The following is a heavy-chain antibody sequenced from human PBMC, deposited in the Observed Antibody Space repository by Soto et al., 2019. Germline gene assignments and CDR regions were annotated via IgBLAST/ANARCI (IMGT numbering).Heavy chain of an antibody. V-gene: IGHV4-59*01. Sequence: QVQLQESGPGLVKPSETLSLTCTVSGGSISSYYWSWIRQPPGKGLEWIGYIYYSGSTNYKPSLKSRVPISVDTSKHQFALKLSYVTAADTAVYSCARARYCSSNSCYTHWFDPWGQGTLVTVSS. D-gene: IGHD2-2*02. CDR2: IYYSGST. J-gene: IGHJ5*02. CDR1: GGSISSYY. CDR3: ARARYCSSNSCYTHWFDP.